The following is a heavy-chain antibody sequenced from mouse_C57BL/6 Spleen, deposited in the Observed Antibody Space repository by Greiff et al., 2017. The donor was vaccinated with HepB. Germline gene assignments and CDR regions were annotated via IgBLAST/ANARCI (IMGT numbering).Heavy chain of an antibody. CDR2: ISYDGSN. CDR3: ARLRYYYGSMDY. J-gene: IGHJ2*01. CDR1: GYSITSGYY. V-gene: IGHV3-6*01. D-gene: IGHD1-1*01. Sequence: EVQLQESGPGLVKPSQSLSLTCSVTGYSITSGYYWNWIRQFPGNKLEWMGYISYDGSNNYNPSLKNRISITRDTSKNQFFLKLNSVTTEDTATYYCARLRYYYGSMDYWGQGTTLTVSS.